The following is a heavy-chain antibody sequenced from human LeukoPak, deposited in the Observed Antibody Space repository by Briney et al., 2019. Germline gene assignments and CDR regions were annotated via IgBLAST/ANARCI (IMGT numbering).Heavy chain of an antibody. D-gene: IGHD3-22*01. CDR2: ISSSSSYI. J-gene: IGHJ4*02. Sequence: GGSLRLSCAASGFTFSSYSMNWVRQAPGKGLEWVSSISSSSSYIYYADSVKGRFTISRDNAKNSLYLQMNSLRAEDTAVYYCARVDLPPSLVVVTPLDYWGQGTLVTVSS. CDR1: GFTFSSYS. V-gene: IGHV3-21*01. CDR3: ARVDLPPSLVVVTPLDY.